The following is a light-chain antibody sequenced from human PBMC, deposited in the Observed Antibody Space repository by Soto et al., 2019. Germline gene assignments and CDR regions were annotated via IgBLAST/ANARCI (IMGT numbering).Light chain of an antibody. V-gene: IGKV1-9*01. J-gene: IGKJ3*01. Sequence: DIQLTQSPSFLSASVGDRVTITCRASQGISSYLAWYQQKPGKAPKLLIYAASTLQSGVPSRFSGSGSGTESTLTISSLQPEDFATYYCQQLNSYPLTFGPGTKVEI. CDR1: QGISSY. CDR3: QQLNSYPLT. CDR2: AAS.